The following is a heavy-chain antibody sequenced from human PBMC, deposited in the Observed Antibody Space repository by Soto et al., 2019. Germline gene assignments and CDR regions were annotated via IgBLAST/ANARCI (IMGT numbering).Heavy chain of an antibody. CDR2: IIPIFGTA. Sequence: QVQLVQSGAEVQKPGSSVKVSCKASGGTFSSYAISWVRQAPGQGLEWMGGIIPIFGTANYAQKFQGRVTITADESTSTDYMELSSLRSEDTAVYYCARDRDCSSTSCYTPFDYWGQGTLVTVSS. J-gene: IGHJ4*02. V-gene: IGHV1-69*01. D-gene: IGHD2-2*02. CDR3: ARDRDCSSTSCYTPFDY. CDR1: GGTFSSYA.